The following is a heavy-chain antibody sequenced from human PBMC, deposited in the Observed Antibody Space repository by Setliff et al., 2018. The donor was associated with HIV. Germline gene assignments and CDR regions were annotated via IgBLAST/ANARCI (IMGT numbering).Heavy chain of an antibody. J-gene: IGHJ5*01. D-gene: IGHD1-26*01. CDR1: GGSFNTKRTK. CDR2: IFYFGSV. CDR3: VRELLGSGGTVPEVNFFDS. Sequence: SETLSLTCKVSGGSFNTKRTKWGWVRQSPGKGLEWIGSIFYFGSVTYNPSLKSRPLISIDTSKTQFSLNLRSVTAADTAVYYCVRELLGSGGTVPEVNFFDSWGQGTLVTVSS. V-gene: IGHV4-39*07.